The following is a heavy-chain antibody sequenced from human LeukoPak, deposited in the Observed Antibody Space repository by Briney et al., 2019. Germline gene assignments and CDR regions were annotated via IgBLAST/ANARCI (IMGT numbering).Heavy chain of an antibody. D-gene: IGHD7-27*01. CDR3: AAGGPTWADP. CDR2: ITSDGRST. CDR1: GFTFSNYW. J-gene: IGHJ5*02. Sequence: PGGSLRLSCAASGFTFSNYWMHWVRQAPGKGLVWVSRITSDGRSTGYADFVKGRFTMSRDNAKNTLFLQMNSLRAEDTAVYYCAAGGPTWADPWGQGTLVTVSS. V-gene: IGHV3-74*01.